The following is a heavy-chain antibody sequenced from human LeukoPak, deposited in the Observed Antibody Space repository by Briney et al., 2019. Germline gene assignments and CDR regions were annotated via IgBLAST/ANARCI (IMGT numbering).Heavy chain of an antibody. CDR1: GFSLNNYG. CDR3: AKSGASPLYHMDV. J-gene: IGHJ6*03. D-gene: IGHD1-26*01. V-gene: IGHV3-23*01. CDR2: ITGTGATA. Sequence: GGSLRLSCAASGFSLNNYGMNWVRQAPGRGLEWVSGITGTGATAYYAGSVKGRFTISRDDSKNTLYLQMSSLRVDDTAIYYCAKSGASPLYHMDVWGKGATVTVSS.